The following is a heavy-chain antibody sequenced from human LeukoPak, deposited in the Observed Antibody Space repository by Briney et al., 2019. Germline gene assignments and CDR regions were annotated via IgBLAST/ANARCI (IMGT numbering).Heavy chain of an antibody. V-gene: IGHV3-48*03. Sequence: HPGGSLRLSCEGSGFTFSSFEMHWVRQAPGKGLEWLSYIGSGGRTIYYADSVKGRFTISRDNARNSLYLQMNSLRAEDTAVYHCAREDSRDALDIWGQGTMVTVSS. CDR1: GFTFSSFE. D-gene: IGHD3-22*01. CDR2: IGSGGRTI. J-gene: IGHJ3*02. CDR3: AREDSRDALDI.